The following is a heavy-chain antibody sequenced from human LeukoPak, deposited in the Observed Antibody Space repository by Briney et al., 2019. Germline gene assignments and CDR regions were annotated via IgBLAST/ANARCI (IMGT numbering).Heavy chain of an antibody. CDR1: GFTVSSNY. CDR3: ARARYCSGGSCYGIYYFDY. D-gene: IGHD2-15*01. J-gene: IGHJ4*02. CDR2: IYSGGST. V-gene: IGHV3-66*02. Sequence: GGSLRLSCAASGFTVSSNYMSWVRQAPGKGLEWVSVIYSGGSTHYADSVKGRFTISRDNSKNTLYLQVNSLRAEDTAVYYCARARYCSGGSCYGIYYFDYWGQGTLVTVSS.